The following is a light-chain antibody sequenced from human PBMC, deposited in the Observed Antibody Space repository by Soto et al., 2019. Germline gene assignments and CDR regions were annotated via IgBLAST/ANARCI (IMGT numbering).Light chain of an antibody. CDR1: SCDVGGYDF. CDR3: CSYAGSNLYV. Sequence: QSALTQPPSASGSPGQSVTISCTGTSCDVGGYDFVSWFQQHPGKAPKLMIYDVTKRPSGVPDRFAGSKSGNTASLTVSGLQTEDEADYYCCSYAGSNLYVFGTGTKLTVL. V-gene: IGLV2-8*01. J-gene: IGLJ1*01. CDR2: DVT.